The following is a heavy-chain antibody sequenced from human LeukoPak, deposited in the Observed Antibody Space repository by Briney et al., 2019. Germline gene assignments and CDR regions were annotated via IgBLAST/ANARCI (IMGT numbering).Heavy chain of an antibody. J-gene: IGHJ4*02. Sequence: GGSLRLSCAASGFTFSIYAMHWVRQAPGKGLEYVSAISSNGGSTYYANSVKGRFTISRDNSKNTLYLQMGSLRAEDMAVYYCARLGGGYYDSWGQGTLVTVSS. D-gene: IGHD3-16*01. V-gene: IGHV3-64*01. CDR1: GFTFSIYA. CDR2: ISSNGGST. CDR3: ARLGGGYYDS.